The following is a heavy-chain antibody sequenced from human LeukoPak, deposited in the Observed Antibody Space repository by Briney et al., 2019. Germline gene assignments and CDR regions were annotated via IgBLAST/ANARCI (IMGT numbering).Heavy chain of an antibody. CDR1: GFTFSSYS. J-gene: IGHJ4*02. CDR3: ARDHYYDSSGYYLFDY. D-gene: IGHD3-22*01. Sequence: GGSLRLSCAASGFTFSSYSMNWVRQAPGKGLEWVSSISSSSSYIYYADSVKGRFTISRDNAKNSLYLQMNSLRAEDTAVYYCARDHYYDSSGYYLFDYWGQGTLVTVSS. CDR2: ISSSSSYI. V-gene: IGHV3-21*01.